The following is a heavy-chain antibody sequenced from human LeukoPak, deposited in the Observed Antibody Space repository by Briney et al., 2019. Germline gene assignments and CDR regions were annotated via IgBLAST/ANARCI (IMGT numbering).Heavy chain of an antibody. D-gene: IGHD3-3*01. CDR2: ISGTGGST. Sequence: PGGSLRLSCAASGFTFSSYAMSWVRQAPGKGLEWVSGISGTGGSTSYADSVKGRFTISRDNSKNTLFLQMNSLGADDTAVYYCAKDVDFWWFAPWGQGTLVTVSS. J-gene: IGHJ5*02. CDR1: GFTFSSYA. V-gene: IGHV3-23*01. CDR3: AKDVDFWWFAP.